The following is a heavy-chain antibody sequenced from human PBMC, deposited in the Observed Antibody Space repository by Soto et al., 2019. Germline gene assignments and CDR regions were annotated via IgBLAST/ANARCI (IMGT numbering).Heavy chain of an antibody. Sequence: SETLSLTCTVSGGSITNSGYYWGCVRQPPGKGLEWIGSIFYSGSTHYKPSLQSRVTISGDTSKNQFSLKLSSVTAADTAVYYCARTPDSSGYYFDYWGQGTLVTVSS. CDR2: IFYSGST. CDR3: ARTPDSSGYYFDY. D-gene: IGHD3-22*01. CDR1: GGSITNSGYY. V-gene: IGHV4-39*01. J-gene: IGHJ4*02.